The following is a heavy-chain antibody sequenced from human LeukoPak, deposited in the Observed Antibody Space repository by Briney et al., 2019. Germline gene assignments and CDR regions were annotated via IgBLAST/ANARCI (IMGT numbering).Heavy chain of an antibody. CDR1: GFILSHRG. Sequence: PGGSLRLSCATSGFILSHRGMVWARQAPGKGLEWVSSISGSGDKTYYADSVKGRFTISRDNSRNTLHLQMDSLKVEDTALYYCAKQSIADAFSDFDYWGRGTLVTVSS. D-gene: IGHD2-2*01. CDR2: ISGSGDKT. CDR3: AKQSIADAFSDFDY. J-gene: IGHJ4*02. V-gene: IGHV3-23*01.